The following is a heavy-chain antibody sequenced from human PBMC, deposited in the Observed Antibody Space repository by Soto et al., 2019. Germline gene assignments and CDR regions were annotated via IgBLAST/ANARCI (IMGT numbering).Heavy chain of an antibody. Sequence: GGSLRLSCAASGFTFSSYGMHWVRQAPGKGLEWVAVISYDGSNKYYADSVKGRFTISRDNSKNTLYLQMNSLRAEDTAVYYCAKLPMGDCSGGSCYDYWGQGTLVTVSS. CDR3: AKLPMGDCSGGSCYDY. J-gene: IGHJ4*02. D-gene: IGHD2-15*01. CDR1: GFTFSSYG. V-gene: IGHV3-30*18. CDR2: ISYDGSNK.